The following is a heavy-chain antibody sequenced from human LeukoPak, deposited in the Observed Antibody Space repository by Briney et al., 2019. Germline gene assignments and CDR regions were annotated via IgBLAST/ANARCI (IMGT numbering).Heavy chain of an antibody. Sequence: GGSLRLSCAASGFTFSNYAMHWVRQAPGEGLEWLAVISYDEVSKYYADSLRGRFTISRDNSKNTLYLQMDSLRPDDTAVYYCARDLVSGSGNYWATNRFDPWGRGTLVTVSS. D-gene: IGHD3-10*01. CDR2: ISYDEVSK. J-gene: IGHJ5*02. CDR1: GFTFSNYA. V-gene: IGHV3-30*04. CDR3: ARDLVSGSGNYWATNRFDP.